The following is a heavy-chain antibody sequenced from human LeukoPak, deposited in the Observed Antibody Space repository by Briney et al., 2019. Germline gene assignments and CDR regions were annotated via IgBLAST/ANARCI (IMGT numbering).Heavy chain of an antibody. CDR3: ARANPPPLLDSSGA. CDR2: IYHSGST. CDR1: GGSISRYY. J-gene: IGHJ5*02. Sequence: SETLSLTCTVSGGSISRYYWGWIRQPPGKGLEWIGSIYHSGSTYYNPSLKSRVTISVDTSKNQFSLKLSSVTAADTAVYYCARANPPPLLDSSGAWGQGTLVTVSS. D-gene: IGHD3-22*01. V-gene: IGHV4-38-2*02.